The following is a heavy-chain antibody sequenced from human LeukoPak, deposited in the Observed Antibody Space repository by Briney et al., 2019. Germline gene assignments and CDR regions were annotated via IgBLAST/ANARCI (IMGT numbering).Heavy chain of an antibody. V-gene: IGHV1-2*02. CDR1: GYTFTGYY. Sequence: ASLKVSSKASGYTFTGYYMHWVPQSPGQGLEWMGWTNPNSGETNYAQRFQGRVTMTRDTSISTAYMELSRLRSDDTAVYYCARGVTAAGTGDYWGQGTLVTVSS. CDR2: TNPNSGET. D-gene: IGHD6-13*01. CDR3: ARGVTAAGTGDY. J-gene: IGHJ4*02.